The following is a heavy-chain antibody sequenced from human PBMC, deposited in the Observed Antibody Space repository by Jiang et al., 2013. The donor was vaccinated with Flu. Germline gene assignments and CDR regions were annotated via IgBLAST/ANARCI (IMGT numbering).Heavy chain of an antibody. D-gene: IGHD2-2*01. CDR3: GKDNTYYASDY. CDR2: INPSDGSA. J-gene: IGHJ4*02. V-gene: IGHV1-46*01. Sequence: AEVKKPGASVKLSCKASGYTFSSRKIHWVRQAPGQGLEWVGIINPSDGSARYAQNVQGRVTMIRDTSTNTVYMELSSLRFEDTGVYYCGKDNTYYASDYWGQGTLVTVSS. CDR1: GYTFSSRK.